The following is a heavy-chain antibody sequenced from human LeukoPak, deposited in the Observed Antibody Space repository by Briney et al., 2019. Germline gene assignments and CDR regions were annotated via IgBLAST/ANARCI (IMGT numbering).Heavy chain of an antibody. Sequence: GGSLRLSCAASGFTFSSYAMSWVRQAPGKGLEWVSAISGSGGSTYYADSVKGRFTISRDNSKSTLYLQMNSLRAEDTAVYYCAKDDTYYYGSGSAKDYWGQGTLVTVSS. CDR2: ISGSGGST. CDR3: AKDDTYYYGSGSAKDY. J-gene: IGHJ4*02. CDR1: GFTFSSYA. V-gene: IGHV3-23*01. D-gene: IGHD3-10*01.